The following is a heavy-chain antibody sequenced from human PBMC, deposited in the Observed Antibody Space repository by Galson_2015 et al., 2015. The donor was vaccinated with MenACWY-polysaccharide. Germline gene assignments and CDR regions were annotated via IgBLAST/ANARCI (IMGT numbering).Heavy chain of an antibody. V-gene: IGHV3-7*01. J-gene: IGHJ4*02. CDR1: GFTFSSYW. CDR3: ARDKRYYDFWSGYYETFYFDY. Sequence: SLRLSCAASGFTFSSYWMSWVRQAPGKGLEWVANIKQDGSEKYYVDSVEGRFTISRDNAKNSLYLQMNSLRAEDTAVYYCARDKRYYDFWSGYYETFYFDYWGQGTLVTVSS. CDR2: IKQDGSEK. D-gene: IGHD3-3*01.